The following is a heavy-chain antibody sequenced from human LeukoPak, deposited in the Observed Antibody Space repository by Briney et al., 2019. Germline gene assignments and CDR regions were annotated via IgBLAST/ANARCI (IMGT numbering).Heavy chain of an antibody. CDR3: AKGGIGENGLDY. Sequence: GGSLSLSCAASGFTFSNYAMTWVRQAPGKGLEWVSSVGSGGSTYHADSVKGRFTISRDNSKNTVYLQMNSLRAEDTAVYYCAKGGIGENGLDYWGQGTLVTVSS. CDR1: GFTFSNYA. J-gene: IGHJ4*02. CDR2: VGSGGST. V-gene: IGHV3-23*01. D-gene: IGHD6-13*01.